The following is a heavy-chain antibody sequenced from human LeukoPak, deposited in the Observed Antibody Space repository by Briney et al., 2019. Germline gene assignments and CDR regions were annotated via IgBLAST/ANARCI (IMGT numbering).Heavy chain of an antibody. J-gene: IGHJ4*02. D-gene: IGHD2-2*01. Sequence: GGSLRLSCAASGFTLSSYEMNWVRQAPGKGLEWVSYISSSGSTKYYADSVKGRFTISRDNAENSLYLQMNSLRAEDTAVYYCARRYCSSTSCTLGYWGQGTLVTVSS. V-gene: IGHV3-48*03. CDR2: ISSSGSTK. CDR3: ARRYCSSTSCTLGY. CDR1: GFTLSSYE.